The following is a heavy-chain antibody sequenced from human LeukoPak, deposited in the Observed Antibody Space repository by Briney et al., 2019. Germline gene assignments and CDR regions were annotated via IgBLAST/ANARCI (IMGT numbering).Heavy chain of an antibody. CDR2: IYTSGST. D-gene: IGHD5-12*01. J-gene: IGHJ4*02. Sequence: SETLSLTCTVSGGSISSYYWSWIRQPAGKGLEWIGRIYTSGSTNYNPSLKSRVTMSVDTSKNQFSLKLSSVTAADTAVYYCARVRDIADLEYFDYWGQGTLVTVSS. V-gene: IGHV4-4*07. CDR3: ARVRDIADLEYFDY. CDR1: GGSISSYY.